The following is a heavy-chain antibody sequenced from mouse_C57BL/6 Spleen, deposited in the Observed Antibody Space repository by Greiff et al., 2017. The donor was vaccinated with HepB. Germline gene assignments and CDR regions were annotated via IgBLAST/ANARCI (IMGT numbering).Heavy chain of an antibody. CDR3: ARLVYYGYDGYYFDY. CDR1: GYTFTSYW. J-gene: IGHJ2*01. CDR2: INPSNGGT. D-gene: IGHD2-2*01. V-gene: IGHV1-53*01. Sequence: VQLKQPGTELVKPGASVKLSCKASGYTFTSYWMHWVKQRPGQGLEWIGNINPSNGGTNYNEKFKSKATLTVDKSSSTAYMQLSSLTSEDSAVYYCARLVYYGYDGYYFDYWGQGTTLTVSS.